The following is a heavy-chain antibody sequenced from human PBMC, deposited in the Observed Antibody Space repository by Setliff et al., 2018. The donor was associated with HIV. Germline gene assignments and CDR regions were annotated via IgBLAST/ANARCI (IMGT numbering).Heavy chain of an antibody. CDR1: GFTFSTHG. J-gene: IGHJ4*02. V-gene: IGHV3-30*18. D-gene: IGHD3-22*01. CDR3: AKGCGGAGFCYYADY. CDR2: ISYDGTSK. Sequence: GGSLRLSCAASGFTFSTHGMHWVRQAPGKGLEWVAIISYDGTSKHYADSVKGRFTISRDNSTNTLYLHMNNLRGDDTAVYYCAKGCGGAGFCYYADYWGQGTVVTVSS.